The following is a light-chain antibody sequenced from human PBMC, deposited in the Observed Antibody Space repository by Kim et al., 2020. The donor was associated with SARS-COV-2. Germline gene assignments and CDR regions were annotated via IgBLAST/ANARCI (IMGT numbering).Light chain of an antibody. CDR2: GAS. CDR3: QQYGNSPYT. V-gene: IGKV3-20*01. CDR1: QSVSNTT. J-gene: IGKJ2*01. Sequence: LSPGERATLSCRASQSVSNTTLAWYQPKPGQAPRLLIYGASSGATGIPDRFSGRGSGTDFTHTISRLEPEYFAVYYCQQYGNSPYTFGQGTKLEIK.